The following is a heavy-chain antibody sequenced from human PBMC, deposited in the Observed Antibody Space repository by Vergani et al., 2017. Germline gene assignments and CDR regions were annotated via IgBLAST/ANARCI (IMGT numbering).Heavy chain of an antibody. D-gene: IGHD2-15*01. Sequence: QVQLVQSGAEVKKPGSSVKVSCKASGGTFSSYAISWVRQAPGQGLAWMGGIIPIFGTANYAQKFQGRVTITADESTSTAYMELSSLRSEDTAVYYCARGYCSGGSCYFFDYYYMDVWGKGTTVTVSS. V-gene: IGHV1-69*12. CDR3: ARGYCSGGSCYFFDYYYMDV. CDR2: IIPIFGTA. J-gene: IGHJ6*03. CDR1: GGTFSSYA.